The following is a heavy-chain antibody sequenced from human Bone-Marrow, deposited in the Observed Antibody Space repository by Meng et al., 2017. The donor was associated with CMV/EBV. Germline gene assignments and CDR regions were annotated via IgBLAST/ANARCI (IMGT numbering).Heavy chain of an antibody. CDR1: GGSFSGYY. V-gene: IGHV4-34*01. J-gene: IGHJ4*02. D-gene: IGHD3-22*01. Sequence: VTRQQWGAGLLKPSQTLSLTCAVYGGSFSGYYWSWIRQPPGKGLEWIGEINHSGSTNYNPSLKSRVTISVDTSKNQFSLKLSSVTAADTAVYYCARGVDYYDSSGYYYWGQGTLVTVSS. CDR3: ARGVDYYDSSGYYY. CDR2: INHSGST.